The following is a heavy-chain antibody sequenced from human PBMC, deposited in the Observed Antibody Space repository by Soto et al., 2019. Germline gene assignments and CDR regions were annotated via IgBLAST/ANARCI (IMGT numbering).Heavy chain of an antibody. CDR2: IIPIFGTA. J-gene: IGHJ6*02. Sequence: SVKVSCKASGGTFSSYAISWVRQAPGQGLEWMGGIIPIFGTANYAHKFQGRVTITADESTSTAYMELSSLRSEDTAVYYCARGILVYSSSWFYYYYGMDVWGQGTTVTVSS. CDR3: ARGILVYSSSWFYYYYGMDV. CDR1: GGTFSSYA. V-gene: IGHV1-69*13. D-gene: IGHD6-13*01.